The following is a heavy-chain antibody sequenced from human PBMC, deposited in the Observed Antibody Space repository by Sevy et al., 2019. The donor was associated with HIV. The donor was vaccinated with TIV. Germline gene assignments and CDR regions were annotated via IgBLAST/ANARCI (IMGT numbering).Heavy chain of an antibody. CDR1: GFPFNDHA. V-gene: IGHV3-9*01. CDR3: AKDINRGCDGVNFYSYYYYFYGLDV. Sequence: SLKISCAASGFPFNDHAMHWVRQVPGKGLEWVSGISWNSRNIGNADSVKGRFTISRDNARHFVYLEMNSLRPEDTAFYYCAKDINRGCDGVNFYSYYYYFYGLDVWGQGTTVTVSS. D-gene: IGHD2-21*01. J-gene: IGHJ6*02. CDR2: ISWNSRNI.